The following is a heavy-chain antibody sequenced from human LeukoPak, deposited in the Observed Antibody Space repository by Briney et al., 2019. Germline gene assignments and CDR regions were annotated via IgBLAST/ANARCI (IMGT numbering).Heavy chain of an antibody. CDR2: INHSGST. D-gene: IGHD2-2*01. CDR1: GGSFSGYY. J-gene: IGHJ4*02. V-gene: IGHV4-34*01. CDR3: ARGKRGCSSTSCYLNY. Sequence: TSETLSLTCAVYGGSFSGYYWSWIRQPPGKGLEWIGEINHSGSTNYSPSLKSRVTISVDTSKNQFSLKLSSVTAADTAVYYCARGKRGCSSTSCYLNYWGQGTLVTVSS.